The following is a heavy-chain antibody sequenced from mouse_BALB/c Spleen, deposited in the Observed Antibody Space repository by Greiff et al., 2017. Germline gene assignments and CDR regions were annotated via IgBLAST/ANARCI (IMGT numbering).Heavy chain of an antibody. CDR3: TNSAGDGNYARFAY. D-gene: IGHD2-1*01. CDR2: ISSGSSTN. CDR1: GFTFSSFG. J-gene: IGHJ3*01. Sequence: EVHLVESGGGLVQPGGSRKLSCAASGFTFSSFGMYWVRQAPEKGLEWVAYISSGSSTNYYADKVKGRFTISRDNPKNTLFLQMTSQRSEDTAMYNCTNSAGDGNYARFAYWGQGTLVTVSA. V-gene: IGHV5-17*02.